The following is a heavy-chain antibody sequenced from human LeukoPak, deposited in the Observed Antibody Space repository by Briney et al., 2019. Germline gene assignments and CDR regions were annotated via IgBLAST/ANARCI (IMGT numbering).Heavy chain of an antibody. V-gene: IGHV4-31*03. CDR3: ARALAAAFDY. J-gene: IGHJ4*02. D-gene: IGHD2-2*01. CDR1: GGSISSGGYY. Sequence: SQTLSLTCTVSGGSISSGGYYWSWMRQHPGKGLEWIGYIYYSGSTYYNPSLKSRVTISVDTSKNQFSLKLSSVTAADTAVYYCARALAAAFDYWGQGTLVTVSS. CDR2: IYYSGST.